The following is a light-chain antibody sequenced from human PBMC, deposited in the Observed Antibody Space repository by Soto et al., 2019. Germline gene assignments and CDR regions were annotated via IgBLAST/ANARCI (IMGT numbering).Light chain of an antibody. CDR3: SSYTSSSTLNVV. V-gene: IGLV2-14*01. CDR2: DVS. CDR1: SGDVGGYDY. Sequence: QPVLTQPASVSGSPGQSITISCTGTSGDVGGYDYVSWYQQHPGKAPKLMIYDVSNRPSGVSNRFSGSKSGNTASLTISGLQAEDEADYYCSSYTSSSTLNVVFGGGTKLTVL. J-gene: IGLJ2*01.